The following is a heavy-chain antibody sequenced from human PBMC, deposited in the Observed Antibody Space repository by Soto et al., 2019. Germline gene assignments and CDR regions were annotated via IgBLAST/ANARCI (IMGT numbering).Heavy chain of an antibody. CDR3: TTGDDSSGYYYAYYYYGMDV. Sequence: PGGSLRLSCAASGFPFSNAWLNWVRPSPGKGLEWDGRIKSKTDAGTTDYAAPVKGRFTISRDDSKNTLYLQMNSLKTEDTAVYYCTTGDDSSGYYYAYYYYGMDVWGQGTTVTVSS. V-gene: IGHV3-15*07. J-gene: IGHJ6*02. CDR1: GFPFSNAW. CDR2: IKSKTDAGTT. D-gene: IGHD3-22*01.